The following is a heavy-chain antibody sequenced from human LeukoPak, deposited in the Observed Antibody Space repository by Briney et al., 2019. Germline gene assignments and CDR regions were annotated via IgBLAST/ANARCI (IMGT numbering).Heavy chain of an antibody. D-gene: IGHD3-3*01. J-gene: IGHJ4*02. V-gene: IGHV3-30*02. CDR1: GFTFSSYG. Sequence: PGGSLRLSCAASGFTFSSYGMHWVRQAPGKGLEWVAFIRYDGSNKYYADSVKGRFTISRDNSKNTLYLQMNSLRAEDTAVYYCANVLRFLEWLPDYWGQGTLVTVSS. CDR3: ANVLRFLEWLPDY. CDR2: IRYDGSNK.